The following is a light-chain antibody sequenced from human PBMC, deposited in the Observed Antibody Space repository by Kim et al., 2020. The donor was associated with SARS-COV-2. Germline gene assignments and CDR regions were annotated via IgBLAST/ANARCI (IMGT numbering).Light chain of an antibody. Sequence: SVSPGQTARITCSGDVLAKKYARWFQQKPGQAPVLMIYKDSERPSGIPERFSGSSSGTTVTLTSSGAQVEDEADYYCYSAADNIGVFGGGTQLTVL. V-gene: IGLV3-27*01. CDR1: VLAKKY. J-gene: IGLJ3*02. CDR3: YSAADNIGV. CDR2: KDS.